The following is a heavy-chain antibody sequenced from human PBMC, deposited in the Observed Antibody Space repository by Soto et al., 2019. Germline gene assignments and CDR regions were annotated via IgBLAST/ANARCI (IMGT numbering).Heavy chain of an antibody. CDR3: AKQRAGYGSGSDTFYFDV. V-gene: IGHV3-23*01. Sequence: GGRLRLSCSTSLLRFSAYAVNWVLTAPGKELEWVSALSGSGGTTYYADSVRGRFTISRDNSKNTLFLQMSSLRAEDTALYYCAKQRAGYGSGSDTFYFDVWGPGTLGTV. CDR2: LSGSGGTT. CDR1: LLRFSAYA. J-gene: IGHJ4*02. D-gene: IGHD3-10*01.